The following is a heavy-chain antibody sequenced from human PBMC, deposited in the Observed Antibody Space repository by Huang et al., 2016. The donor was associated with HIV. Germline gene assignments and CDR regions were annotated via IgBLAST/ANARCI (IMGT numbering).Heavy chain of an antibody. CDR3: AKDRVAGTGHCFDP. Sequence: EVKLLESGGGLVQPGGSLRLSCAASGFSFSSYNMTCVRQAPGKGLEWVSSIRGSDNTTFYADSVKGRFTISRDNSKNTLYLQMKSLRVDDTAVYYCAKDRVAGTGHCFDPWGQGTLVTVSS. J-gene: IGHJ5*02. D-gene: IGHD6-19*01. CDR1: GFSFSSYN. V-gene: IGHV3-23*01. CDR2: IRGSDNTT.